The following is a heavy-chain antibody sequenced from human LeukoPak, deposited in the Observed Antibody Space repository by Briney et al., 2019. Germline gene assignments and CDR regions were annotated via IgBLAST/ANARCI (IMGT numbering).Heavy chain of an antibody. J-gene: IGHJ4*02. CDR2: ISSSSSTI. CDR1: GFTFSSYS. D-gene: IGHD3-10*01. V-gene: IGHV3-48*01. Sequence: GGSLRLSCAASGFTFSSYSMNWVRQAPGKGLEWVSYISSSSSTIYYADSVKGRFTISRDNAKNSLYLQMNRLRAEDTAVYYCAGGSGSYLDYWGQGTLVTVSS. CDR3: AGGSGSYLDY.